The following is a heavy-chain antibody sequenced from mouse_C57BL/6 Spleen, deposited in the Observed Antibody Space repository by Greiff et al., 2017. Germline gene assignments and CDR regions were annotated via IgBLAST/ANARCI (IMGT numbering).Heavy chain of an antibody. D-gene: IGHD4-1*01. CDR3: ARSSANWDYY. Sequence: QVQLQQPGAELVKPGASVKLSCKASGYTFTSYWMHWVKQRPGQGLEWIGMIHPNSGSTNYNEKFKSKATLTVDKSPSTAYMQLSSLTSEDSAVYYCARSSANWDYYWGQGTTLTVSS. J-gene: IGHJ2*01. CDR1: GYTFTSYW. CDR2: IHPNSGST. V-gene: IGHV1-64*01.